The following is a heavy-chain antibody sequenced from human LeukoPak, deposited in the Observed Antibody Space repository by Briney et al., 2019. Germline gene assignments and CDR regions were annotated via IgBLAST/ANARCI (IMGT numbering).Heavy chain of an antibody. D-gene: IGHD6-19*01. CDR2: ISASGSNT. CDR3: AKDSVRSGGWFYFDK. CDR1: GFTFSSLD. Sequence: TGGSLRLSCTASGFTFSSLDMSWVRQAPGKGLEWGSGISASGSNTFYADSVKSRFTISRDNSKNTLYLQMSSLRAEDTAIYYCAKDSVRSGGWFYFDKWGQGTLVSVS. V-gene: IGHV3-23*01. J-gene: IGHJ4*02.